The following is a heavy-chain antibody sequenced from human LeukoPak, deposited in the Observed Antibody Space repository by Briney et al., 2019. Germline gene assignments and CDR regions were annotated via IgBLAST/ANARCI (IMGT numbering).Heavy chain of an antibody. CDR1: GFTFSSYG. CDR2: ISYDGSNK. V-gene: IGHV3-30*18. Sequence: GGSLRLSCAASGFTFSSYGMHWVRQAPGKGLEWVAVISYDGSNKYYADSVKGRFTISRDNSKNTLYLQMNSLRAEDTAVYYCAKDARAGSGSPEYWGQGTLVTVSS. D-gene: IGHD1-26*01. J-gene: IGHJ4*02. CDR3: AKDARAGSGSPEY.